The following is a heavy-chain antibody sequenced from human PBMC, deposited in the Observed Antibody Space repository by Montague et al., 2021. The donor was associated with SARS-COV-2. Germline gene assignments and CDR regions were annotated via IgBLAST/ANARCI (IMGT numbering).Heavy chain of an antibody. CDR1: GGSISSGSYY. CDR3: ARAHSGSWAHLDN. D-gene: IGHD5-12*01. J-gene: IGHJ4*02. V-gene: IGHV4-61*02. Sequence: TLSLTCTVSGGSISSGSYYWSWIRQPAGKGLEWNGRIYTSGTTDYSFSIKSRVTISVDTSKNQFSMKLTSVTAADTAVYYCARAHSGSWAHLDNWGQGSLVTVSS. CDR2: IYTSGTT.